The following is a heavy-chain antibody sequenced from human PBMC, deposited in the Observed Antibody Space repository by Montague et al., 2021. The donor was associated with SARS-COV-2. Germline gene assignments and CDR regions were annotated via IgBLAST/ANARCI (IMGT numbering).Heavy chain of an antibody. CDR3: ARVLLGVSHGDY. D-gene: IGHD3-10*01. V-gene: IGHV3-11*01. Sequence: SRRLSCAASGFTLSDYYMSWIRQAPGRALEWLSYISNTGLDIKYGDSVKGRFTVSRDIAKNTLYLQMDSLRAEDTAVYYCARVLLGVSHGDYWGQGTLVTVSS. J-gene: IGHJ4*02. CDR2: ISNTGLDI. CDR1: GFTLSDYY.